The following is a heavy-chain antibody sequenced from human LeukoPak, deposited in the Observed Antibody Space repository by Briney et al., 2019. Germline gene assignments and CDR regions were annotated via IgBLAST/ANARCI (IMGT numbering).Heavy chain of an antibody. Sequence: GGSLRLSCGASGFTFSSYNMGWVRQAPGKGLEWVSVISGSGVSTYYTDSVKGRLTISRDNSKDTLYLQMNSLRAEDTALYYCARSPHILTGENFDYWGQGTLVTVSS. V-gene: IGHV3-23*01. D-gene: IGHD3-9*01. CDR2: ISGSGVST. CDR1: GFTFSSYN. J-gene: IGHJ4*02. CDR3: ARSPHILTGENFDY.